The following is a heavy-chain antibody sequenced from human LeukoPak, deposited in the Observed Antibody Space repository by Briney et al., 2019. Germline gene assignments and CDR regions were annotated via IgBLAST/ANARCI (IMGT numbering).Heavy chain of an antibody. CDR1: GGSISGSSYY. CDR3: AKDSTAASYYYGSGSYWYYYYYYMDV. J-gene: IGHJ6*03. CDR2: FEYGGST. V-gene: IGHV4-39*07. Sequence: SETLSLTCTVSGGSISGSSYYWGWIRQAPGKGLEWIGSFEYGGSTYYNPSLKSRVTISVDTSKNQFSLKLSSVTAADTAVYYCAKDSTAASYYYGSGSYWYYYYYYMDVWGKGTTVTISS. D-gene: IGHD3-10*01.